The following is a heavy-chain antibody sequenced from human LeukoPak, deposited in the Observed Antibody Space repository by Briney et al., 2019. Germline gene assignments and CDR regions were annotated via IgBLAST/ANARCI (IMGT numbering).Heavy chain of an antibody. J-gene: IGHJ3*02. V-gene: IGHV1-69*05. D-gene: IGHD4-11*01. CDR1: GGTFSSYA. CDR3: ARDGDYNGAFDI. Sequence: SVKVSCKASGGTFSSYAISWVRQAPGQGPEWMGRIIPIFGTANYAQKFQGRVTITTDESTSTAYMELSSLRSEDTAVYYCARDGDYNGAFDIWGQGTMVTVSS. CDR2: IIPIFGTA.